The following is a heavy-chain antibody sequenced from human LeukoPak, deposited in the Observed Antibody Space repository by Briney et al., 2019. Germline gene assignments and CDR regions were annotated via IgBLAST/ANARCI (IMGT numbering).Heavy chain of an antibody. CDR2: ISGSGGST. J-gene: IGHJ4*02. CDR1: GFTFSSYA. CDR3: AKPSGDYYSSGWYWDFDY. Sequence: GGSLRLSCAASGFTFSSYAMSWVRQAPGKGLEWVSAISGSGGSTYYADSVKGRFTISRDNSKNTLYLQMNSLRAEDTAVYYCAKPSGDYYSSGWYWDFDYWGQGTLVTVSS. V-gene: IGHV3-23*01. D-gene: IGHD6-19*01.